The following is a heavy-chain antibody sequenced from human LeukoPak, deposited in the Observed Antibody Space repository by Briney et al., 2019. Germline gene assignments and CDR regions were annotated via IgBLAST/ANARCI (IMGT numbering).Heavy chain of an antibody. CDR1: GFTFSSYA. Sequence: GGSLRLSCAASGFTFSSYAMHWVRQAPGKGLEWVAVISYDGSNKHYADSVKGRFTISRDNSKNTLYLQMNSLRAEDTAVYYCARVWSGGYYYDSSGYADYWGQGTLVTVSS. CDR2: ISYDGSNK. CDR3: ARVWSGGYYYDSSGYADY. J-gene: IGHJ4*02. V-gene: IGHV3-30*04. D-gene: IGHD3-22*01.